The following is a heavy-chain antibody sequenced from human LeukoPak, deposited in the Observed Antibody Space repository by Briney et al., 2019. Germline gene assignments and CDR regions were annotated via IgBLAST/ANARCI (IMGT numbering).Heavy chain of an antibody. D-gene: IGHD6-19*01. CDR3: TTDPVSGWYSTSGY. V-gene: IGHV3-15*07. J-gene: IGHJ4*02. Sequence: GGSLRLSCAASGLTFSDAWMNWVRQAPGKGLEWVGRIKSKDDDGTTDYAAPVKGRFTITRDDSKNTLYLQMNSLKTEDTAVYYCTTDPVSGWYSTSGYWGQGTLVTVSS. CDR2: IKSKDDDGTT. CDR1: GLTFSDAW.